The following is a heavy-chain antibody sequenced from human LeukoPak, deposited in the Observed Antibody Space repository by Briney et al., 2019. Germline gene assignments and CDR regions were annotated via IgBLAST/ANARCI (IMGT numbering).Heavy chain of an antibody. CDR2: ISWNSGSI. J-gene: IGHJ4*02. CDR1: GFTFDDYA. Sequence: GRPLRLSCAASGFTFDDYAMHWVRQAPGKGLEWVSGISWNSGSIGYADSVKGRFTISRDNTKNSLYLQMNSLRAEDMALYYCAKARYSSSWYGGEFDYWGQGTLVTVSS. D-gene: IGHD6-13*01. CDR3: AKARYSSSWYGGEFDY. V-gene: IGHV3-9*03.